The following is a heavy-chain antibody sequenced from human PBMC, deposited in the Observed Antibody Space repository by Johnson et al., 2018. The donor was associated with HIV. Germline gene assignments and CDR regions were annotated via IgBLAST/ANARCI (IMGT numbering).Heavy chain of an antibody. CDR1: GFTFSSYA. D-gene: IGHD6-25*01. J-gene: IGHJ3*02. Sequence: VQLVESGGGLVQPGGSLRLSCAASGFTFSSYAMSWVRQDPGKGLEWVSAISGSGGRTYYADSVKGRFTISRDNPKNTLYLQMNSMRAEDTAVYYGAKAGSVAGHEDAFDIWGQGPMVTVSS. CDR2: ISGSGGRT. CDR3: AKAGSVAGHEDAFDI. V-gene: IGHV3-23*04.